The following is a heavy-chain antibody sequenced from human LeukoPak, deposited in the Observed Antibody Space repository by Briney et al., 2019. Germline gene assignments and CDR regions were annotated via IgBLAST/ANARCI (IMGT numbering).Heavy chain of an antibody. J-gene: IGHJ4*02. CDR1: GGSFSGYY. CDR3: ARGFYSSWIDY. Sequence: SETLSLTCAVYGGSFSGYYWSWIRQPPGKGLEWIGEINHSGSTNYNPSLKSRVTISVDTSKNQFSLKLSSVTAADTAVYYCARGFYSSWIDYWGQGTLVTVSS. V-gene: IGHV4-34*01. D-gene: IGHD6-13*01. CDR2: INHSGST.